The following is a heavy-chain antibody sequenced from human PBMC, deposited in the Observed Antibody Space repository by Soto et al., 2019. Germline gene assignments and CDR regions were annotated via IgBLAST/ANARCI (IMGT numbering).Heavy chain of an antibody. J-gene: IGHJ4*02. CDR2: ISSSSSTI. Sequence: GGSLRLSCAASGFTFSSYSMNWVRPAPGKGLEWVSYISSSSSTIYYADSVKGRFTISRDNAKNSLYLQMNSLRAEDTAVYYCARGYYDSSGYYWVFDYWGQGTLVTVSS. V-gene: IGHV3-48*01. D-gene: IGHD3-22*01. CDR3: ARGYYDSSGYYWVFDY. CDR1: GFTFSSYS.